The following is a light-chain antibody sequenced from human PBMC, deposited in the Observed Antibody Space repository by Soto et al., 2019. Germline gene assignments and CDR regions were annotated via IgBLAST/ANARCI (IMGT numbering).Light chain of an antibody. Sequence: IVMTQSPATLSVSPGERVTLSCRASQTIKSDLAWYQEKPGQAPRLLMYGASTRATDIPARFSGSGSGTEFTLKISSLQSEDFAVYYCLQYNTWPGTCGQGTKVDI. CDR1: QTIKSD. V-gene: IGKV3-15*01. J-gene: IGKJ1*01. CDR2: GAS. CDR3: LQYNTWPGT.